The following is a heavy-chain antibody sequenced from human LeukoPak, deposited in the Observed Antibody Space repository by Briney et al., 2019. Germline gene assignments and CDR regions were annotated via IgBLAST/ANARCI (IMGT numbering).Heavy chain of an antibody. Sequence: GGSLRLSCVASGFTFSSYWMSWVRQAPGKGLEWVANIKQDGSEKYYVDSVKGRFTISRDNAKNSLYLQMNSLRAEDTAVYYCARESAEGIAVAGLDYWGQGTLVTVSS. CDR2: IKQDGSEK. J-gene: IGHJ4*02. V-gene: IGHV3-7*01. CDR3: ARESAEGIAVAGLDY. D-gene: IGHD6-19*01. CDR1: GFTFSSYW.